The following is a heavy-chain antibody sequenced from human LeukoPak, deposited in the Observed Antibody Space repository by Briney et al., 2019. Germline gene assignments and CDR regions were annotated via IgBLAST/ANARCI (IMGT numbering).Heavy chain of an antibody. CDR2: IYSGGST. Sequence: GGSLRLSWAASGFTVSSNYMSWVRQAPGKGLEWVSVIYSGGSTYYADSVKGRFTISRDNSKNTLYLQMNSLRAEDTAVYYCASPATPGIAVNYGMDVWGQGTTVTVSS. D-gene: IGHD6-19*01. V-gene: IGHV3-53*01. CDR1: GFTVSSNY. J-gene: IGHJ6*02. CDR3: ASPATPGIAVNYGMDV.